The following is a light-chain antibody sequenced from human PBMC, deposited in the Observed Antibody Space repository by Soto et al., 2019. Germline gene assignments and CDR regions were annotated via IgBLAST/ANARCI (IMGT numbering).Light chain of an antibody. Sequence: QSVLTQPASVSGSPGQSITISCTGTSDDIGGFNYVSWYQQHPGKAPKLLISEVTNRPSGVSNSFSGSKSGSTASLTISGLQAEDEAAYYCSSYTTNNTPVVFGGGTKVTVL. CDR1: SDDIGGFNY. CDR3: SSYTTNNTPVV. CDR2: EVT. J-gene: IGLJ2*01. V-gene: IGLV2-14*01.